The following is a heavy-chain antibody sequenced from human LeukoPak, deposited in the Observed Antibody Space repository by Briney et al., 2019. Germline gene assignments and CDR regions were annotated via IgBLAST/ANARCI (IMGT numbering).Heavy chain of an antibody. CDR3: ARDNGVSSSSPLDS. CDR2: ISSDGSTT. CDR1: GFTFSYHA. D-gene: IGHD6-6*01. J-gene: IGHJ4*02. V-gene: IGHV3-64*01. Sequence: PGGSLRLSCAASGFTFSYHAMHWVRQAPGEGLEHVSVISSDGSTTHYANSVKGRFTISRDNSKNTLYHQMGSLKSEDIAVYYCARDNGVSSSSPLDSWGQGTLVTVSS.